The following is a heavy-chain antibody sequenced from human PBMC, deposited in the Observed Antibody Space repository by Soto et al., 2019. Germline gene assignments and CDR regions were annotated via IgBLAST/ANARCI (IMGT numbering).Heavy chain of an antibody. CDR1: GGTFSSYT. D-gene: IGHD6-13*01. CDR3: ARVRGRVRSSSQSPNRKEYYFDY. J-gene: IGHJ4*02. V-gene: IGHV1-69*02. CDR2: IIPILGIA. Sequence: QVQLVQSGAEVKKPESSVKVSCKASGGTFSSYTISWVRQAPGQGLEWMGRIIPILGIANYAQKFQGRVTITADKSTSTAYMELSSLRSEDTAVYYCARVRGRVRSSSQSPNRKEYYFDYWGQGTLVTVSS.